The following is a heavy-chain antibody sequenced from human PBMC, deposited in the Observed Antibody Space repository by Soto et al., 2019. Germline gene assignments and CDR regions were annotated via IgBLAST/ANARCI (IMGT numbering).Heavy chain of an antibody. CDR3: ARENCSGGSCYSGMYYFDY. CDR1: GYTFTSYG. CDR2: ISAYNGNT. Sequence: QVQLVQSGAEVKKPGASVKVSCKASGYTFTSYGISWVRQAPGQGLEWMGWISAYNGNTNYAQKLQGRVTMTTDTATSTSYMELRSRRSDDTAVYYCARENCSGGSCYSGMYYFDYWGQGTLVTVSS. J-gene: IGHJ4*02. D-gene: IGHD2-15*01. V-gene: IGHV1-18*01.